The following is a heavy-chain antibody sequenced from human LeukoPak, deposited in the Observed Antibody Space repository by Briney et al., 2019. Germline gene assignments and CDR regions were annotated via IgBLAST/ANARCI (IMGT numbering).Heavy chain of an antibody. V-gene: IGHV4-34*01. J-gene: IGHJ4*02. D-gene: IGHD6-6*01. CDR1: GGSFSGYY. CDR2: INHSGST. Sequence: SETLSLTCAVYGGSFSGYYWSWIRQPPGKGLEWIGEINHSGSTNYNPSLKSRVTISVDTSKNQFSLKLSSVTAADTAVYYCATAVGSSHYYFDYWGREPWSPSPQ. CDR3: ATAVGSSHYYFDY.